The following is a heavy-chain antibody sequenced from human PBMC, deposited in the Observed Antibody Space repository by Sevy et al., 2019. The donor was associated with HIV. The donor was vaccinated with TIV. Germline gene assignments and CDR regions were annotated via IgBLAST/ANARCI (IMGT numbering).Heavy chain of an antibody. CDR3: ARGGGSGWYYFDY. CDR2: IISFFDMT. D-gene: IGHD6-19*01. V-gene: IGHV1-69*13. CDR1: GGTISRDG. Sequence: ASVKVSCKASGGTISRDGISWVRQAPGQGLEWMGGIISFFDMTNYAQKFQGRVTISADESTSTVYMELSSLRFEDTAVYYCARGGGSGWYYFDYWGQGTLVTVSS. J-gene: IGHJ4*02.